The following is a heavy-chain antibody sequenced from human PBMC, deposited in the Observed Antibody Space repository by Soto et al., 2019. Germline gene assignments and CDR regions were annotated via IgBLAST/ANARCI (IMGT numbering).Heavy chain of an antibody. D-gene: IGHD3-22*01. Sequence: GGSLRLSCAASGFTLSDNYMDWVRQAPGKGLEWVGRTRNKAQSYTTEYAASVKGRFTVSRDDSKNSLFLQMNSLKTEDTAVYYCARSSAEYSGFHFFEYWGQGTLVTVSS. CDR1: GFTLSDNY. CDR3: ARSSAEYSGFHFFEY. CDR2: TRNKAQSYTT. J-gene: IGHJ4*02. V-gene: IGHV3-72*01.